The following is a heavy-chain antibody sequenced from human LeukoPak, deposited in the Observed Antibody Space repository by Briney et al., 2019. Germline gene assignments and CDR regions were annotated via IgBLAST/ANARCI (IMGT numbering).Heavy chain of an antibody. J-gene: IGHJ5*02. CDR1: GYTFTTYY. D-gene: IGHD2-15*01. V-gene: IGHV1-46*01. CDR3: AREYPDSCYFDP. Sequence: VASVKVSCKASGYTFTTYYIHWVRQAPGQGLEWMGIIFSGGNTNYAQKFQGRVTLTRDTSTSTAYMELSSLRSEDTAVYYCAREYPDSCYFDPWGQGTLVIVSS. CDR2: IFSGGNT.